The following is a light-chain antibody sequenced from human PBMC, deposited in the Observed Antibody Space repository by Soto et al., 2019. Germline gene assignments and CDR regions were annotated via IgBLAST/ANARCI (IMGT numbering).Light chain of an antibody. CDR2: EIS. CDR1: SSDVGYYNY. J-gene: IGLJ2*01. V-gene: IGLV2-14*01. CDR3: SSYTSSITPHVV. Sequence: QSALTQPASVSGSPGQSITISCTGTSSDVGYYNYVSWFQQHPGKAPKHMIYEISNRPSWISNRFSGSKSGNTASLTISGLQAEDEADYYCSSYTSSITPHVVFGGGTKLTVL.